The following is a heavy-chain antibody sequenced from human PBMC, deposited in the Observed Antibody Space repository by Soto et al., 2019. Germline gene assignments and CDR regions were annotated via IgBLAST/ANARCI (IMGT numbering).Heavy chain of an antibody. CDR1: GYIFLSYG. Sequence: QVQLVQSGAEVKKPGASVKVSCKASGYIFLSYGISWVRQAPGQGLEWMGWISAYNGNTKYVEKFQGRVIMTTDTSTSTAYMELRSLRSDDTAVYYCARDQGTAMVPGYWGQGTPVTVSS. CDR2: ISAYNGNT. J-gene: IGHJ4*02. V-gene: IGHV1-18*01. D-gene: IGHD5-18*01. CDR3: ARDQGTAMVPGY.